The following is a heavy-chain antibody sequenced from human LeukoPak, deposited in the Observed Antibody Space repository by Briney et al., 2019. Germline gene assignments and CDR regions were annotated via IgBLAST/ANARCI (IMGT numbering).Heavy chain of an antibody. D-gene: IGHD5-24*01. CDR2: INWNGGST. CDR3: ARGVGDGYRGFDY. V-gene: IGHV3-20*04. J-gene: IGHJ4*02. CDR1: GFTFSSYG. Sequence: PGGSLRLSCAASGFTFSSYGMHWVRQAPGKGLEWVSSINWNGGSTGYADSVKGRFTISRDNTKNSLYLQMNSLRAEDTALYYCARGVGDGYRGFDYWGQGTLVTVSS.